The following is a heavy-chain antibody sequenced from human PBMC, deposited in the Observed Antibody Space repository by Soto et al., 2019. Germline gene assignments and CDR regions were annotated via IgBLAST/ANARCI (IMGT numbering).Heavy chain of an antibody. CDR1: GGSISSHY. CDR2: LYYTGST. D-gene: IGHD4-17*01. J-gene: IGHJ4*02. CDR3: ARVGATVTSQALGFDH. Sequence: SETLSLTCTVSGGSISSHYWSWVRQPPGKGLEWIGYLYYTGSTNSNASLKSQVTMSLDTSKNQFSLMLTSVTAADTAVYYCARVGATVTSQALGFDHWGQGILVTVSS. V-gene: IGHV4-59*11.